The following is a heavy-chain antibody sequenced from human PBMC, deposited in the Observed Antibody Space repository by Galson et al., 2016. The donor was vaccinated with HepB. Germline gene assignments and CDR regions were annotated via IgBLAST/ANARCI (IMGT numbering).Heavy chain of an antibody. V-gene: IGHV4-31*03. CDR3: ARDRRGGGMDV. Sequence: TLSLTCTVSGGSISSGAYYWSWIRQHPGKGLEWIGYIYYSGSTYYNPSLKSRLTISVDTSKNQFSLKLSSVTAADTAVYYCARDRRGGGMDVWGQGTTVTVSS. J-gene: IGHJ6*02. D-gene: IGHD2-15*01. CDR2: IYYSGST. CDR1: GGSISSGAYY.